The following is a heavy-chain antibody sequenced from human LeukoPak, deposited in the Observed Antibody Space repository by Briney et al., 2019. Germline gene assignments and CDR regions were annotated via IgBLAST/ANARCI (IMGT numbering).Heavy chain of an antibody. CDR1: GFTFSDCW. V-gene: IGHV3-7*01. J-gene: IGHJ4*02. D-gene: IGHD3-16*01. CDR3: VRRGNRWGDY. CDR2: IKDDGSEI. Sequence: GGPLRLSCEASGFTFSDCWMSWIRQTPGKGLEWVANIKDDGSEIYYVDSVKGRFTISRDNAKNSLYLQMNSLRAEDTALYYCVRRGNRWGDYWGQGTLVTVSS.